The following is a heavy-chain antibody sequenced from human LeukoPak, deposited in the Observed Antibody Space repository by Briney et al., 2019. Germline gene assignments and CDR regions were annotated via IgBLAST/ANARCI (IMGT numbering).Heavy chain of an antibody. Sequence: PGGSLRLSYAASEFAFSTYNMNWVRQAPGKGLEWVSYISTGSSTTYYADSVKGRFTISGDNVENSLYLQMNSLRDEDTAVYYCARVAAGYSVNYFDYWGQGTLVTVSS. D-gene: IGHD4-23*01. J-gene: IGHJ4*02. CDR1: EFAFSTYN. V-gene: IGHV3-48*02. CDR3: ARVAAGYSVNYFDY. CDR2: ISTGSSTT.